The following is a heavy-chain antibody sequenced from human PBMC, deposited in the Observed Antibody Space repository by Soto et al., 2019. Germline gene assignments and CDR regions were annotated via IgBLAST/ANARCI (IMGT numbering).Heavy chain of an antibody. Sequence: PSETLSLTCAVYGGSFSGYYWSWIRQPPGKGLEWIGEINHSGSTNYNPSLKSRVTISVDTSKNQFSLKLSSVTAADTAVYYCASRFLEWFYFFDYWGQGTLVTVSS. CDR3: ASRFLEWFYFFDY. D-gene: IGHD3-3*01. CDR1: GGSFSGYY. J-gene: IGHJ4*02. V-gene: IGHV4-34*01. CDR2: INHSGST.